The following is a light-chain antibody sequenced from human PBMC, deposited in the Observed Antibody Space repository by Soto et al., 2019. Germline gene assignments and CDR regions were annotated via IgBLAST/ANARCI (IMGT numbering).Light chain of an antibody. J-gene: IGKJ1*01. CDR2: GAS. CDR3: QQYNNWPGT. Sequence: EIVLTQSPDTLSLLPWERATLSCRASQIVSGSYLAWYQQKPGQAPRLLIYGASTRATGVPARFSGSGSGTEFTLAIRTLQSEDFAVYYCQQYNNWPGTFGQGTKVDIK. CDR1: QIVSGSY. V-gene: IGKV3-15*01.